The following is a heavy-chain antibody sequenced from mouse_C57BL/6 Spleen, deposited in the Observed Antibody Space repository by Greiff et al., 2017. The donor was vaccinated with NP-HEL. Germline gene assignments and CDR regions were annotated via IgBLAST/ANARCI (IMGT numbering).Heavy chain of an antibody. CDR3: ANQRRTWAGVFDY. V-gene: IGHV1-22*01. CDR1: GYTFTDYN. Sequence: EVKLVESGPELVKPGASVKMSCKASGYTFTDYNMHWVKQSHGKSLEWIGYINPNNGGTSSNQKFKGKATLTVNKSSRTAYMELRSLTSEDSEVYYCANQRRTWAGVFDYWGQGTTLTVSS. J-gene: IGHJ2*01. CDR2: INPNNGGT.